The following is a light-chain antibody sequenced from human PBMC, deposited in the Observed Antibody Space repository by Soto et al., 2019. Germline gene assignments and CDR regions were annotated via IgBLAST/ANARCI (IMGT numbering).Light chain of an antibody. CDR1: QGISSY. Sequence: DIQLTQSPSFLSASVGDRVTITCRASQGISSYLAWYQQKPGKAPKLLIYAASTLQSGVPSRFSGSGSGTEFTLTISSLQPEEFATYYCQQLNSYPGYTFGLGTKLEIK. V-gene: IGKV1-9*01. CDR3: QQLNSYPGYT. J-gene: IGKJ2*01. CDR2: AAS.